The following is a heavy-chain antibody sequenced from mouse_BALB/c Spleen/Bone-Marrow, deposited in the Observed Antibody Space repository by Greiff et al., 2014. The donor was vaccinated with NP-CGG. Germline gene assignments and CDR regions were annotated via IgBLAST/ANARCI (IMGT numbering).Heavy chain of an antibody. CDR1: GYSFTGYY. J-gene: IGHJ4*01. CDR2: INPYNGAT. CDR3: ARSSYYAMDY. V-gene: IGHV1-26*01. Sequence: EVQLQQSGPELVKPGASVKISCKASGYSFTGYYMHWVKQSHVKSLEWIGRINPYNGATSYDQNFKDKASLTVDKSSSTAYMELHSLTSEDSAVYYCARSSYYAMDYWGQGTSVTVSS.